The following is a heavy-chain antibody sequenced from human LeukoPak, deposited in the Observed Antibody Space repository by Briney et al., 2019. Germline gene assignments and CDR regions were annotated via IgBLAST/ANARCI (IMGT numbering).Heavy chain of an antibody. Sequence: SETLSLTCTVSGGSISSYYWSWVRQPAGKGVGWVGRIYSSGSTNYNTSLKSRVTMSVDTSKNQFSLKLSSLTAADTAVYYCARSRRDYYDSSGYALYIEFDYWGQGTRVTVSS. V-gene: IGHV4-4*07. J-gene: IGHJ4*02. CDR1: GGSISSYY. CDR3: ARSRRDYYDSSGYALYIEFDY. CDR2: IYSSGST. D-gene: IGHD3-22*01.